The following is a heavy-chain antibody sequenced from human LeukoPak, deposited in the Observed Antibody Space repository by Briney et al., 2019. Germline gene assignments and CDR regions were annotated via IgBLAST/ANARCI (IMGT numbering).Heavy chain of an antibody. CDR1: GFTFSSYS. D-gene: IGHD4-17*01. CDR3: ASARYGDSYMDV. Sequence: GGSLRLSCAASGFTFSSYSMNWVRQAPGKGLEWVSSISSSSSYTYYADSVKGRFTISRDNAKNSLYLQMNSLRAEDTAVYYCASARYGDSYMDVWGKGTTVTVSS. J-gene: IGHJ6*03. CDR2: ISSSSSYT. V-gene: IGHV3-21*01.